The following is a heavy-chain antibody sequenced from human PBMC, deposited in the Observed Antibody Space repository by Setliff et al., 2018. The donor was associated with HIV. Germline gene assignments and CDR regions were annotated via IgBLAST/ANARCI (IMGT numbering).Heavy chain of an antibody. CDR1: GDSIKSSTYH. J-gene: IGHJ3*02. V-gene: IGHV4-39*01. Sequence: SETLSLTCNVSGDSIKSSTYHWGWIRQSSGKGLEWIGSIAYSGSTYYNPSLKSRVTISVDTSKNQFSLKLSSVTAADTAVYYCARRGFWSDGRAFDIWGQGTMVTVSS. CDR2: IAYSGST. D-gene: IGHD3-3*01. CDR3: ARRGFWSDGRAFDI.